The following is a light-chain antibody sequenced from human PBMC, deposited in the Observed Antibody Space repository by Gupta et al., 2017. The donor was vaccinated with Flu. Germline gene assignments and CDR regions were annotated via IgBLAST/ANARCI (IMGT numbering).Light chain of an antibody. Sequence: DIQMTQSPSSLSASVGDGVTITCRASESINSYLNWYQQKPGKAPNLLIYGASNLQSGVPSRFSGGGSGTDFTLTISSLQPEDSATYYCQKSHNTTLSFGGGTTVEIK. CDR1: ESINSY. J-gene: IGKJ4*01. V-gene: IGKV1-39*01. CDR3: QKSHNTTLS. CDR2: GAS.